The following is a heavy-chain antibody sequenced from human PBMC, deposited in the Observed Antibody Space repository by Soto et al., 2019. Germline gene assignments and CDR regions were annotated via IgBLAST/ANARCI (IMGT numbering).Heavy chain of an antibody. CDR1: GFTFSSYG. V-gene: IGHV3-30*18. Sequence: GGSLRLSCAASGFTFSSYGMHWVRQAPGKGLEWVAVISYDGSNKYYADSVKGRFTISRDNSKNTLYLQMNSLRAEDTAVYYCAKNPNSQGFDYWGQGTLVTVSS. D-gene: IGHD2-21*01. CDR2: ISYDGSNK. J-gene: IGHJ4*02. CDR3: AKNPNSQGFDY.